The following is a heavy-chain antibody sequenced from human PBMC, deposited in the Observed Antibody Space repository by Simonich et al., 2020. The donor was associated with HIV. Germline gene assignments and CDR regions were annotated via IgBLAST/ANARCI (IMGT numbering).Heavy chain of an antibody. CDR3: ARRDRELILYFDY. J-gene: IGHJ4*02. V-gene: IGHV4-34*01. Sequence: QVQLQQWGAGLLKPSETLSITCAVYGGSFSGYYWSWIRQPPGKGLEWIGEINHSGLTNYKSSLNSRATISVDKSKNQFSLKLSSVTAADTAIYYCARRDRELILYFDYWGQGNLVTVSS. D-gene: IGHD3-3*01. CDR2: INHSGLT. CDR1: GGSFSGYY.